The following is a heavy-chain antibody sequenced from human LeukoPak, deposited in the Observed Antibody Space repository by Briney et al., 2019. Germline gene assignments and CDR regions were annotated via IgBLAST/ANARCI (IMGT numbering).Heavy chain of an antibody. V-gene: IGHV4-31*03. D-gene: IGHD3-9*01. Sequence: SETLSLTCTVSNGSISSGGYYWSWIRQHPGKGLEWIGYIYYSGSTYYNPSLKSRVTISVDTSKNQFSLKLSSVTAADTAVYYCARGGGVLRYFDWPSYFDYWGQGTLVTVSS. J-gene: IGHJ4*02. CDR3: ARGGGVLRYFDWPSYFDY. CDR1: NGSISSGGYY. CDR2: IYYSGST.